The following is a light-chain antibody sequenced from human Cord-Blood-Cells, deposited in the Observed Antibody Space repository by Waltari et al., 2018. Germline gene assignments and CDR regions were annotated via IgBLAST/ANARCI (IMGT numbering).Light chain of an antibody. CDR2: GAS. CDR3: QQYGSSPT. Sequence: EIVLTQSPGTLSLSPGESATLSCRASQSVSSSYLAWYQQKPGQAPRLLIYGASSRATGIPDRFSGSGSGTDFTLTISRLEPGDFAVYYCQQYGSSPTFGGGTKVEIK. J-gene: IGKJ4*01. CDR1: QSVSSSY. V-gene: IGKV3-20*01.